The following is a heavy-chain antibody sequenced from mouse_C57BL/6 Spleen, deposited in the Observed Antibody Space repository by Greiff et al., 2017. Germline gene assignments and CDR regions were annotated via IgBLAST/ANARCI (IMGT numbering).Heavy chain of an antibody. D-gene: IGHD1-1*01. CDR2: ISSGSSTI. J-gene: IGHJ2*01. CDR3: AREYYYGSDY. Sequence: DVKLVESGGGLVKPGGSLKLSCAASGFTFSDYGMHWVRQAPEKGLEWVAYISSGSSTIYYADTVKGRFTISRDNAKNTLFLQMTSLRSEDTAMYYCAREYYYGSDYWGQGTTLTVSS. V-gene: IGHV5-17*01. CDR1: GFTFSDYG.